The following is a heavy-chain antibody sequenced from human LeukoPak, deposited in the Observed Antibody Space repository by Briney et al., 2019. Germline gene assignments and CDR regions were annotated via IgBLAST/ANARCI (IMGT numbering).Heavy chain of an antibody. CDR3: AKDLQTDIYYYDSSGYCDY. Sequence: SVKVSCKASGFTFTSSAVQWVRQARGQRLEWIGWIVVGSGNTNYAQKFQERVTITRDMSTSTAYMELSRLRSDDTAVYYCAKDLQTDIYYYDSSGYCDYWGQGTLVTVSS. V-gene: IGHV1-58*01. D-gene: IGHD3-22*01. CDR1: GFTFTSSA. J-gene: IGHJ4*02. CDR2: IVVGSGNT.